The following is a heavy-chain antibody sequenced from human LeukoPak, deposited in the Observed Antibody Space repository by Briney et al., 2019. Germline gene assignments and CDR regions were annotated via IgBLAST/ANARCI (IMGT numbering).Heavy chain of an antibody. CDR3: ARDRIPAAYPDSFDI. D-gene: IGHD2-2*01. CDR2: INGYNGNT. CDR1: AYTFITVN. J-gene: IGHJ3*02. Sequence: GASVKVSCRASAYTFITVNINWVRQAPGQGLEWMGWINGYNGNTNYAQNIKDRVIMTADSSTNTAYMELRNLRSDDTALYYCARDRIPAAYPDSFDIWGQGTMVTVSS. V-gene: IGHV1-18*01.